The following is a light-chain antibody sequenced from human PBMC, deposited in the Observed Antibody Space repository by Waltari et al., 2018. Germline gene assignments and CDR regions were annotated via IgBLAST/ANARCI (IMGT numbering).Light chain of an antibody. CDR1: QNIKIW. Sequence: DLQMALSPSNLSESVGDRGTITCRASQNIKIWLTWYQQKPGKAPNLLIDKASSLQSGVPSRFSGSGSGTEFALTINSLQPDDFATYYCQQYDTYPWTFGHGTKVEIK. CDR3: QQYDTYPWT. CDR2: KAS. J-gene: IGKJ1*01. V-gene: IGKV1-5*03.